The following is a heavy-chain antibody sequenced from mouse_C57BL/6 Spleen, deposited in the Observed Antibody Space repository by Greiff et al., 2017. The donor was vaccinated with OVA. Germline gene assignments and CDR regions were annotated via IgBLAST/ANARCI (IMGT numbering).Heavy chain of an antibody. J-gene: IGHJ2*01. Sequence: QVQLQQSGAELARPGASVKLSCKASGYTFTSYGISWVKQRTGQGLEWIGEIYPRRGNTYYNEKFKGKATLTADKSSSTAYMELRSLTSEDSAVYFCGDYDYDDGVFDYWGQGTTLTVSS. CDR1: GYTFTSYG. CDR3: GDYDYDDGVFDY. CDR2: IYPRRGNT. V-gene: IGHV1-81*01. D-gene: IGHD2-4*01.